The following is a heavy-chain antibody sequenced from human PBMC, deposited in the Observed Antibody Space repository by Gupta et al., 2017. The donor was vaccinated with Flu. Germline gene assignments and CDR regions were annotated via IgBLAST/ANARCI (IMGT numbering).Heavy chain of an antibody. Sequence: QVQLIDSGGDVVQPGRSLRLSCAASGFTFSSYGMLWVRQAPGKGLEWVSFISGDGNYKQYAESVKGRFSISRDNSKNTLYLQMNSLTFEDTAVYYCVTNGALGGGLDVWGQGTAVSVSS. CDR1: GFTFSSYG. J-gene: IGHJ6*02. CDR3: VTNGALGGGLDV. D-gene: IGHD2-8*01. CDR2: ISGDGNYK. V-gene: IGHV3-30*03.